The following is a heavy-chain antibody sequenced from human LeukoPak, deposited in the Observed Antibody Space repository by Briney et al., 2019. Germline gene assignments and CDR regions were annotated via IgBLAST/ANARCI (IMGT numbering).Heavy chain of an antibody. Sequence: SETLSLTCAVSGGSISSSNWWNWVRQPPGKGLEWIGEIYHSGSTNYNPSLKSRVTISVDKSKNQFSLKLSSVTAADTAVYYCASERFGESGGYWGQGTLVTVSS. V-gene: IGHV4-4*02. CDR3: ASERFGESGGY. D-gene: IGHD3-10*01. CDR1: GGSISSSNW. CDR2: IYHSGST. J-gene: IGHJ4*02.